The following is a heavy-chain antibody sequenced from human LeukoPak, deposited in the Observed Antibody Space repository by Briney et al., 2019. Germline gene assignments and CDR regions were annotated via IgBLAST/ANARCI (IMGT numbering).Heavy chain of an antibody. V-gene: IGHV4-39*01. CDR2: IYYSGST. D-gene: IGHD3-3*01. CDR3: ARASDFWSGYYLFDY. Sequence: PSETLSLTCTVSGGSISSSSYYWGWLRQPPGKGLEWIGSIYYSGSTYYNPSLKSRVTISVDTSKNQFSLKLSSVTAADTAVYYCARASDFWSGYYLFDYWGQGTLVTVSS. J-gene: IGHJ4*02. CDR1: GGSISSSSYY.